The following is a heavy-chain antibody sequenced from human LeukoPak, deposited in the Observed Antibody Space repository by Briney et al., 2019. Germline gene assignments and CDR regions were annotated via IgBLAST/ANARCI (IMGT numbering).Heavy chain of an antibody. V-gene: IGHV1-18*04. D-gene: IGHD1-14*01. CDR1: GYTFTSNG. Sequence: ASVKVSCKASGYTFTSNGSSWVRQVPGQGLEWMGWISAYNGNTNYAQKLQGRVTMTTDTSTSTVYMELRSLRSDDTAVYYCVTADGTYFDYWGQGTLVTVSS. J-gene: IGHJ4*02. CDR2: ISAYNGNT. CDR3: VTADGTYFDY.